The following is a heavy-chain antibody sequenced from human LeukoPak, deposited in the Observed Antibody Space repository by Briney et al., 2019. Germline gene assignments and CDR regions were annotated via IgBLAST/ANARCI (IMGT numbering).Heavy chain of an antibody. Sequence: SETLSLTCAVYGGSFSGYYWSWIRQPPGKGLEWIGEINHSGSTNYNPSLKSRVTISVDTSKNQSSLKLSSVTAADTAVYYCARRGRYCSSTSCYGCDYWGQGTLVTVSS. J-gene: IGHJ4*02. CDR2: INHSGST. CDR1: GGSFSGYY. D-gene: IGHD2-2*01. V-gene: IGHV4-34*01. CDR3: ARRGRYCSSTSCYGCDY.